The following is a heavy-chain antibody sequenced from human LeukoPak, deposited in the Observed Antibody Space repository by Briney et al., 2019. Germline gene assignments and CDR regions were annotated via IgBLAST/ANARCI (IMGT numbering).Heavy chain of an antibody. Sequence: GGSLRLSCAASGFTFSSYGMHWVRQAPGKGLEWVAFIRYDGSNKYYADSVKGRFTISRDNSKNTLYLQMNSLRAEDTAVYYCGRAKPKNMVRGLIMRRESRYYFDYWGQGTLVTVSS. CDR3: GRAKPKNMVRGLIMRRESRYYFDY. V-gene: IGHV3-30*02. J-gene: IGHJ4*02. CDR1: GFTFSSYG. D-gene: IGHD3-10*01. CDR2: IRYDGSNK.